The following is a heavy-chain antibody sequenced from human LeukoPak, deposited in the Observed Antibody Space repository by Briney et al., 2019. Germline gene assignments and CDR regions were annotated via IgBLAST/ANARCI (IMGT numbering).Heavy chain of an antibody. J-gene: IGHJ4*02. Sequence: TGGSLRLSCAASGLTVSTNYMSWVRQAPGKGLEWVSLIYSGGGTYYADSVKGRFTISRDNSRNTLSLQMNSLRVDDTAVYYCARGYRSVTTWGYFDYWGQGALVTVYS. CDR3: ARGYRSVTTWGYFDY. CDR2: IYSGGGT. D-gene: IGHD4-17*01. V-gene: IGHV3-66*01. CDR1: GLTVSTNY.